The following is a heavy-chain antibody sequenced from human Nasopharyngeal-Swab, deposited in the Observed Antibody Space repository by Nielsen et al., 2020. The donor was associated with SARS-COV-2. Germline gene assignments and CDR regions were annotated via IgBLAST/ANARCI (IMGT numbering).Heavy chain of an antibody. Sequence: SETLSLTCTVSGRSINGSDWWSWVRQPPGKGLEWIGETSPDGGTNYNPSLKSRVVVSVDRSKNQFSLRLNSVTAADTAVYYCASSSSEKRGHDSWGQGTLVTVSS. J-gene: IGHJ4*02. CDR3: ASSSSEKRGHDS. CDR2: TSPDGGT. D-gene: IGHD3-16*01. CDR1: GRSINGSDW. V-gene: IGHV4-4*02.